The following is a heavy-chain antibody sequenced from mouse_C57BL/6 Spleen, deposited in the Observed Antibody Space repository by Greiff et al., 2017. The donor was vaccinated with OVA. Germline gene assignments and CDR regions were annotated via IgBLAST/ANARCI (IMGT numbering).Heavy chain of an antibody. Sequence: QVQLQQPGAELVMPGASVKLSCKASGYTFTSYWMHWVKQRPGQGLEWIGEIDPSDSYTNYNQKFKGKSTLTVDKSSSTAYMQLSSLTSEDSAVYDGARRYYGRRGGMDYWGQGTSVTVSS. CDR2: IDPSDSYT. V-gene: IGHV1-69*01. CDR3: ARRYYGRRGGMDY. D-gene: IGHD1-1*01. CDR1: GYTFTSYW. J-gene: IGHJ4*01.